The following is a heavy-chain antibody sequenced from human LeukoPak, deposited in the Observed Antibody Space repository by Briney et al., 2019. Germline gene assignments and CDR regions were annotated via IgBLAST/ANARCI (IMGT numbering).Heavy chain of an antibody. D-gene: IGHD3-10*01. CDR1: GFSLSTIGMC. CDR3: ARTSVILVRGEITRYGMDV. V-gene: IGHV2-70*17. Sequence: SGPALVKPTQTFTLTCTLSGFSLSTIGMCVSWVRQPPGKALEWLARFDWDDDRFYNTSLKTRLTISKDTSKNQVVLTLTNMDPLDTATYYCARTSVILVRGEITRYGMDVWGQGTTVTVSS. J-gene: IGHJ6*02. CDR2: FDWDDDR.